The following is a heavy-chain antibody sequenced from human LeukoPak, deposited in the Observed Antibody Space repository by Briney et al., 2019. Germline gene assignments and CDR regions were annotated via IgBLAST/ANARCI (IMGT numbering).Heavy chain of an antibody. CDR3: ATYRGLDF. Sequence: GGSLRLSCAASGFTLSSYWMSWVRQAPGKGLEWVANIKEDGSEKNFVDSVKGRFTISRDNAKNSLYLRMDRLRADDTAVYYCATYRGLDFGGQGTLVTVSS. J-gene: IGHJ4*02. D-gene: IGHD2-21*01. CDR1: GFTLSSYW. V-gene: IGHV3-7*01. CDR2: IKEDGSEK.